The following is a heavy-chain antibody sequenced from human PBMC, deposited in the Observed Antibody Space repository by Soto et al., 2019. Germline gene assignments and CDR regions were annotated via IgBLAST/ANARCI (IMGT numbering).Heavy chain of an antibody. CDR2: INPNSGGT. CDR1: GYTFTGYY. D-gene: IGHD2-8*02. CDR3: ASAVVYEDGMDV. J-gene: IGHJ6*02. V-gene: IGHV1-2*04. Sequence: EASVKVSCKASGYTFTGYYMHWVRQAPGQGLEWMGWINPNSGGTNYAQKFQGWVTMTRDTSISTAYMELSRLRSDDTAVYYCASAVVYEDGMDVWGQGTTVTVSS.